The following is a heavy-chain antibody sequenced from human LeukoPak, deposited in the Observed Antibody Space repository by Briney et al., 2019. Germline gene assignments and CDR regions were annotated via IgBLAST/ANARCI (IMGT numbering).Heavy chain of an antibody. CDR3: ARCSTSCYIFDY. J-gene: IGHJ4*02. CDR2: ISGSGGST. D-gene: IGHD2-2*02. CDR1: GFTFSSYA. V-gene: IGHV3-23*01. Sequence: GGSLRLSCAASGFTFSSYAMSWVRQAPGKGLEWVSAISGSGGSTYYADSVKGRFTISRDNSKNTLYLQMSSLRAEDTAVYYCARCSTSCYIFDYWGQGTLVTVSS.